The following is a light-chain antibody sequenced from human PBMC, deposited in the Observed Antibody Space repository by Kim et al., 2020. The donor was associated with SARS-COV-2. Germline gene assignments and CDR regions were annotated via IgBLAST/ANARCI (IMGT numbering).Light chain of an antibody. V-gene: IGKV1-5*03. Sequence: SASVGDRVTITCRASQSIDIWLAWYQQKPGKVPKLLIYQASSLESEVPSRFSGSGSGTEFTLTISSLQPDDFATYYCQQYRSHWTFGQGTKVDIK. J-gene: IGKJ1*01. CDR3: QQYRSHWT. CDR1: QSIDIW. CDR2: QAS.